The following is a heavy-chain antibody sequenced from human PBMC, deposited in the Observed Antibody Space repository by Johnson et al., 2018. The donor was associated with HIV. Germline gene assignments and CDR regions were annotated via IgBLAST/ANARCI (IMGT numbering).Heavy chain of an antibody. CDR1: GLSVSNNY. Sequence: VQLVESGGGLVQPGGSLRLSCAASGLSVSNNYMTWVRQAPGKGLEWVSVLSSGGDTWYAGSVTGRFTISRDNSKNTLYLQMNSLKAADTALYYCARDKPIPYSYDTIDYYLDGFDIWGQGTMVTVSS. CDR2: LSSGGDT. D-gene: IGHD3-22*01. V-gene: IGHV3-66*01. CDR3: ARDKPIPYSYDTIDYYLDGFDI. J-gene: IGHJ3*02.